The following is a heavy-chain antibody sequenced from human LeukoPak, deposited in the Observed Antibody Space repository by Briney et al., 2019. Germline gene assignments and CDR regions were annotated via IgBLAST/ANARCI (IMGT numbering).Heavy chain of an antibody. J-gene: IGHJ4*02. Sequence: SETLSLTCTVSGGSISSSSYYWGWIRQPPGKGLEWIGSISYSGSTYYNPSLKSRVTISVDTSKNQFSLKLSSVTAADTAVYYCARQVTTYYYDSSGYTIFDYWGQGTLVTVSS. CDR3: ARQVTTYYYDSSGYTIFDY. CDR2: ISYSGST. CDR1: GGSISSSSYY. V-gene: IGHV4-39*01. D-gene: IGHD3-22*01.